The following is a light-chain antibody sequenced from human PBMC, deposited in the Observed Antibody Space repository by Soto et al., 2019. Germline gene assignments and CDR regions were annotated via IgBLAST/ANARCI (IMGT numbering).Light chain of an antibody. Sequence: ETVLTQSPATLSLSPGESATLSCRASQSISSYLPWYQQKPGQAPRLLIYDASNRATGIPDRFSGSGSGTDFTHTISRLEPEDFAVYYCQQYGSSPWTFGQGTKVDI. CDR1: QSISSY. J-gene: IGKJ1*01. V-gene: IGKV3-20*01. CDR2: DAS. CDR3: QQYGSSPWT.